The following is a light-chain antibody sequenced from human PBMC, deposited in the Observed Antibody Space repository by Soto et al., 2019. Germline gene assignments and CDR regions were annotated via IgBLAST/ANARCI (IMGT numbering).Light chain of an antibody. J-gene: IGKJ4*01. CDR1: QRVSRY. CDR2: DAS. V-gene: IGKV3-11*01. Sequence: EIVMTQSPATLSLSPGERGTLSCRASQRVSRYLAWYQQKPGQAPRLLIYDASNRATDIPARFSGSGSGTDFTLTISSLEPEDFAVYYCQQRSNWPLTFGGGTKVEIK. CDR3: QQRSNWPLT.